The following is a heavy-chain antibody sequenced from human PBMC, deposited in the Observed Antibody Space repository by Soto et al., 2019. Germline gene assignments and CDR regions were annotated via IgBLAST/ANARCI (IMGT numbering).Heavy chain of an antibody. D-gene: IGHD1-7*01. CDR3: ARQIVPWNSQYPPAY. V-gene: IGHV1-18*01. Sequence: ASVKVSWKASGYTFTSYGISWVRQAPGQGLEWMGWISAYNGNTNYAQKLQGRVTMTTDTSTSTAYMELRSLRSDYTAVYYFARQIVPWNSQYPPAYWGQGTLVTVSS. CDR2: ISAYNGNT. CDR1: GYTFTSYG. J-gene: IGHJ4*02.